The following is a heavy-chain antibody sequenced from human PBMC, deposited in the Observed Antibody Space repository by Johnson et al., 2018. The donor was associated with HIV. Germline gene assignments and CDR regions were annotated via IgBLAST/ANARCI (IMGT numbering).Heavy chain of an antibody. Sequence: QVQLMESGGGWVKPGGSLRVSCAASGFTFSDYYMSWIRQAPGKGLEWVSYISSSGSTIYYTASVKGRFTISRDNARNSLYLQMNSLRAEDTAVYYCAGAYQAGAYKAYDAVDIWCQGSMVTVSS. D-gene: IGHD3-16*01. J-gene: IGHJ3*02. CDR1: GFTFSDYY. CDR3: AGAYQAGAYKAYDAVDI. CDR2: ISSSGSTI. V-gene: IGHV3-11*04.